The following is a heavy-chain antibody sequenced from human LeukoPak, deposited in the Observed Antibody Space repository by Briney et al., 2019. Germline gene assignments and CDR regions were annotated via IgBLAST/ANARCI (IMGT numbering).Heavy chain of an antibody. J-gene: IGHJ4*02. CDR1: GFTFSSHG. Sequence: GGSLRLSCAASGFTFSSHGMSWVRQAPGKGPEWFSIISGSGGSTHYADSVKGRFIISRDNSKNTLYLQMNSLRAEDTAVYYCAKCRGWDSSGWPIDYWGQGILVTVSS. D-gene: IGHD6-19*01. V-gene: IGHV3-23*01. CDR2: ISGSGGST. CDR3: AKCRGWDSSGWPIDY.